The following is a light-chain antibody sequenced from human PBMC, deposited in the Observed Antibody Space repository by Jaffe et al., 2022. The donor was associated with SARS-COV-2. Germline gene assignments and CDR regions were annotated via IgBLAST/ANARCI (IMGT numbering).Light chain of an antibody. CDR2: WAS. CDR3: QQYYSTLALT. V-gene: IGKV4-1*01. Sequence: DIVMTQSPDSLAVSLGERATINCTSSQTILYSSNNKNYLAWYQHKPGQPPKLLIYWASTRESGVPDRFSGSGSGTDFTLTINSLQAEDVAVYYCQQYYSTLALTFGGGTKVEIK. CDR1: QTILYSSNNKNY. J-gene: IGKJ4*01.